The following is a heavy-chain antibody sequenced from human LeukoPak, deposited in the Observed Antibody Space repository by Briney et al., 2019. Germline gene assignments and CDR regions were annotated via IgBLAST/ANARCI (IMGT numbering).Heavy chain of an antibody. D-gene: IGHD4-17*01. J-gene: IGHJ1*01. Sequence: PSETLSLTCTVSGGSISSGGYYRSWIRQHPGKGLEWIGYIYYSGSTYYNPSLKSRVTISVDTSKNQFSLKLSSVTAADTAVYYGASAMTTRWGFQHWGQGTLVTVSS. CDR3: ASAMTTRWGFQH. CDR1: GGSISSGGYY. CDR2: IYYSGST. V-gene: IGHV4-31*03.